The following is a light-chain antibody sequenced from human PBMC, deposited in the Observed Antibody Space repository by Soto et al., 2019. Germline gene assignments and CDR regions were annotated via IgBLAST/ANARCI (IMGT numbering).Light chain of an antibody. CDR1: SSDVGAYNY. CDR2: EVS. J-gene: IGLJ1*01. CDR3: SSYTSSSGYV. V-gene: IGLV2-14*01. Sequence: SVLTQPASVSGSPGQSITISCIGTSSDVGAYNYVSWYQHHPAKAPKLVIFEVSSRPSGISYRFSGSKSGNTASLFISGLQAEDEADYYCSSYTSSSGYVFGTGTKLTVL.